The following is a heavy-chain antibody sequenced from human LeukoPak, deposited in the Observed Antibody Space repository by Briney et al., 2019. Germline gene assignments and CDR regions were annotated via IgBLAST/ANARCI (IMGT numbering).Heavy chain of an antibody. CDR1: GYTFTGYY. CDR2: INPNSGGT. V-gene: IGHV1-2*02. D-gene: IGHD2-2*01. CDR3: ARVHCSSTSCYGDGPFDY. J-gene: IGHJ4*02. Sequence: ASVKVSCKASGYTFTGYYMHWVRQAPGQGLEWMGWINPNSGGTNYAQKFQGRVTMTRYTSISTAYMELSRLRSDDTAAYYCARVHCSSTSCYGDGPFDYWGQGTLVTVSS.